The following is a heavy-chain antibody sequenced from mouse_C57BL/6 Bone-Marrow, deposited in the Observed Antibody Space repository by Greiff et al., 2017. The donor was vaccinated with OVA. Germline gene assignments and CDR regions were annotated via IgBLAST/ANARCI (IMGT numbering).Heavy chain of an antibody. CDR2: ISYDGSN. CDR1: GYSITSGYY. V-gene: IGHV3-6*01. D-gene: IGHD1-1*01. CDR3: ARATVVATRYFDV. J-gene: IGHJ1*03. Sequence: ESGPGLVKPSQSLSLTCSVTGYSITSGYYWNWIRQFPGNKLEWMGYISYDGSNNYNPSLKNRISITRDTSKNQFFLKLNSVTTEDTATYDCARATVVATRYFDVWGTGTTVTVSS.